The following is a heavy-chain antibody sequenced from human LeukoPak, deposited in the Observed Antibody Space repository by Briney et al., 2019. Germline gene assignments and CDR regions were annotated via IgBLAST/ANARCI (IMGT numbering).Heavy chain of an antibody. D-gene: IGHD2-2*01. V-gene: IGHV6-1*01. Sequence: SQTLSLTCALSGDSVSSNSAAWNWLRQSPSRGLEWLGRTYYRSKWYNDYAVSVESRITINPDTSKNQFSLQLNSVTPEDTAVYYCARGRPAAPWDPWGQGTLVTVSS. CDR1: GDSVSSNSAA. CDR3: ARGRPAAPWDP. CDR2: TYYRSKWYN. J-gene: IGHJ5*02.